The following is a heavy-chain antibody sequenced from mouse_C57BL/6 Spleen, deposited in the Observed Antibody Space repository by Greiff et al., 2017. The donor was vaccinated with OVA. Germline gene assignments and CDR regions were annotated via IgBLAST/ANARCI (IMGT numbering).Heavy chain of an antibody. Sequence: VHLVESGAELVRPGASVTLSCKASGYTFTDYEMHWVKQTPVHGLEWIGAIDPETGGTAYNQKFKGKATLTADKSSSTAYMQLSSLTSEDSAVYFCARYRDDYDDYFDYWGQGTTLTVSS. CDR3: ARYRDDYDDYFDY. V-gene: IGHV1-15*01. J-gene: IGHJ2*01. D-gene: IGHD2-4*01. CDR2: IDPETGGT. CDR1: GYTFTDYE.